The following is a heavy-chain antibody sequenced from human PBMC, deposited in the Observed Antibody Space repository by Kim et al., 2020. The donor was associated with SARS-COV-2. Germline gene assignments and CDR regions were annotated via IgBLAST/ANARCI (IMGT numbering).Heavy chain of an antibody. CDR2: INTNTGNP. J-gene: IGHJ6*03. D-gene: IGHD3-3*01. Sequence: ASVKVSCKASGYTFTSYAMNWVRQAPGQGLEWMGWINTNTGNPTYAQGFTGRFVFSLDTSVSTAYLQISSLKAEDTAVYYCARDLSQALNFRRVGYYYYYMDVWGKRTTVTVSS. CDR3: ARDLSQALNFRRVGYYYYYMDV. CDR1: GYTFTSYA. V-gene: IGHV7-4-1*02.